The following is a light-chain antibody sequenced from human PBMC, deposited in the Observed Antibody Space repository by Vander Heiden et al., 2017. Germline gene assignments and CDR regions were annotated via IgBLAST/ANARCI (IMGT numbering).Light chain of an antibody. Sequence: EIVLTQSPATLSLSPGERATLSCRASQSVSSYLAWYQQKPGQAPRLLIYDASNRATGIPARFSGSGSGTDFTLTISSLEPEDFAVYYCQQRNYWPPYFTFGHGTKVDIK. CDR1: QSVSSY. CDR2: DAS. J-gene: IGKJ3*01. V-gene: IGKV3-11*01. CDR3: QQRNYWPPYFT.